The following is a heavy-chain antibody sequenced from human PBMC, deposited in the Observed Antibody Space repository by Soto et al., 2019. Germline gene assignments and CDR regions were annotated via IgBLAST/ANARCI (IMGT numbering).Heavy chain of an antibody. CDR2: IFWNDDE. D-gene: IGHD5-18*01. V-gene: IGHV2-5*01. CDR3: VHTGYSYDPFGD. J-gene: IGHJ4*02. CDR1: GFSLTTSGVG. Sequence: SGPTLVNPTQTLTLTCTFSGFSLTTSGVGVGWIRQPPGKALEWLALIFWNDDERYSPSLKSRLTITKDTSKNQVVLTMTNMDPVDTATYDCVHTGYSYDPFGDWGRGTLVTAPQ.